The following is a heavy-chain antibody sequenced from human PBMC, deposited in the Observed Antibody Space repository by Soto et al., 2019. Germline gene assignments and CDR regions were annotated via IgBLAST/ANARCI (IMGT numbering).Heavy chain of an antibody. CDR3: ARVPTEISSYYYYGMDV. D-gene: IGHD3-16*02. Sequence: SETLSLTCTVSGGSISSGGYYWSWIRQHPGKGLEWIGYIYYSGSTYYNPSLKSRVTISVDTSKNQFSLKLSSVTAADTAVYYCARVPTEISSYYYYGMDVWGQGTTVTVYS. CDR1: GGSISSGGYY. CDR2: IYYSGST. V-gene: IGHV4-31*03. J-gene: IGHJ6*02.